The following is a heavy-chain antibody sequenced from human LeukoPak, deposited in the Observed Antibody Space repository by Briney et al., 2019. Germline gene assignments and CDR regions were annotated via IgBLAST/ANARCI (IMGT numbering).Heavy chain of an antibody. V-gene: IGHV5-51*01. D-gene: IGHD2-2*01. CDR2: IYAGDSDT. J-gene: IGHJ6*02. Sequence: GESLKISCKGSGYSFTSYWIGWVRQMPGKGLEWMGIIYAGDSDTRYSPSFQGQVTISVDKSISTACLQWSSLQASDTAMYYCARAIGTSQFYFYYGMDVWGQGTTVTVSS. CDR3: ARAIGTSQFYFYYGMDV. CDR1: GYSFTSYW.